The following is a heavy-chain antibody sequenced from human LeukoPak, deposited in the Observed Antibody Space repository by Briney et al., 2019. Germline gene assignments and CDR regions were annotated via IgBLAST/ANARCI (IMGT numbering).Heavy chain of an antibody. J-gene: IGHJ4*02. CDR3: AKELFSSSGWYYDY. CDR1: GFTFSSYS. V-gene: IGHV3-48*01. Sequence: PGGSLRLSCAASGFTFSSYSMNWVRQAPGKGLEWGSYISGSSSTIYYADSVKGRFTISRDNGKNTLYLQMNSLRAEDTAVYYCAKELFSSSGWYYDYWGQGTLVTVSS. D-gene: IGHD6-19*01. CDR2: ISGSSSTI.